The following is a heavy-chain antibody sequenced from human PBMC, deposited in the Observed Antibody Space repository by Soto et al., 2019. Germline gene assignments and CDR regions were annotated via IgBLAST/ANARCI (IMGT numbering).Heavy chain of an antibody. CDR1: GGSISSGGYY. Sequence: QVQLQESGPGLVKPSQTLSLTCTVSGGSISSGGYYWSWIRQHPGKGLEWIGYIYYSGSTYYNPSLKSRVTISVGTSKNQFSLKLSSVTAADTAVYYCARTGCSGGSCYSDYFDYWGQGTLVTVSS. V-gene: IGHV4-31*03. J-gene: IGHJ4*02. CDR2: IYYSGST. D-gene: IGHD2-15*01. CDR3: ARTGCSGGSCYSDYFDY.